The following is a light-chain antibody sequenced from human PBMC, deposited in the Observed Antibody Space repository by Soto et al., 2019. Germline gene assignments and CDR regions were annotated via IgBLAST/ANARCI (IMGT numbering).Light chain of an antibody. J-gene: IGKJ5*01. CDR2: DAF. CDR3: QQRHNWPIT. CDR1: DPIRNL. Sequence: IVLTHSPSTLSFSPGEIATLSFRASDPIRNLLAWYQQRPLQAPSLLIYDAFSRAPGIPARFSGGGSGTDFTLPISSLEPEDFGVYYCQQRHNWPITFGQGTRLEIK. V-gene: IGKV3-11*01.